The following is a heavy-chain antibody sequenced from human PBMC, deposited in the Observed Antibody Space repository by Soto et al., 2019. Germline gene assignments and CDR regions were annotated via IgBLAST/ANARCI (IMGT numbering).Heavy chain of an antibody. Sequence: KTSETLSLTCAVYGGSFSGYYWSSIRQPPGKGLEWIGEINHSGSTNYNPSLKSRVTISVDTSKNQFSLKLSSVTAEDTALYYCVSWVSAHFDYWGQGTLVTVSS. CDR1: GGSFSGYY. CDR3: VSWVSAHFDY. CDR2: INHSGST. V-gene: IGHV4-34*01. D-gene: IGHD2-8*01. J-gene: IGHJ4*02.